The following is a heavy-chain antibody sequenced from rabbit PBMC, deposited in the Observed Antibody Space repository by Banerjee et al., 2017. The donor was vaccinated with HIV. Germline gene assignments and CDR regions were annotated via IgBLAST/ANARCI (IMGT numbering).Heavy chain of an antibody. CDR2: INAADDGKK. Sequence: QEQLVESGGGLVKPEGSLTLTCKASGFSFSNKYVMCWVRQAPGKGLEWIACINAADDGKKCYASWAKGRFTISKTSSTTVTLQMTSLTAADTATYFCARDLGGSSDLWGPGTLVTVS. D-gene: IGHD8-1*01. V-gene: IGHV1S45*01. CDR1: GFSFSNKYV. J-gene: IGHJ4*01. CDR3: ARDLGGSSDL.